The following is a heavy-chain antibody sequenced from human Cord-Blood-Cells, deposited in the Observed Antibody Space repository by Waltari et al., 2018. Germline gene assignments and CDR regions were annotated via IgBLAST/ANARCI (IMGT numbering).Heavy chain of an antibody. J-gene: IGHJ3*02. V-gene: IGHV4-34*01. D-gene: IGHD6-25*01. CDR1: GGSFRGYY. Sequence: QVQVQQWGGGALKPSETLSVTSGFFGGSFRGYYWCGIRQPPGKGLEWIGEINHSGSTNYNPSLKSRVTISVDTSKNQFSLKLSSVTAADTAVYYCARGRLGGAFDIWGQGTMVTVSS. CDR3: ARGRLGGAFDI. CDR2: INHSGST.